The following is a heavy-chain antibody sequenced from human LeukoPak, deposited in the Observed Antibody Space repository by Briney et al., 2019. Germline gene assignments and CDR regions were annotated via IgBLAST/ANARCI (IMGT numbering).Heavy chain of an antibody. CDR3: TTDRRGYSYGHYW. D-gene: IGHD5-18*01. J-gene: IGHJ4*02. Sequence: GGSLRLSCAASGFTFSTFAMIWVRQPPGKGLEWVSSIFPSGGEIHYADSVRGRFTISRDNSKSTLYLQMNSLKTEDTAVYYCTTDRRGYSYGHYWWGQGTLVTVSS. V-gene: IGHV3-23*01. CDR2: IFPSGGEI. CDR1: GFTFSTFA.